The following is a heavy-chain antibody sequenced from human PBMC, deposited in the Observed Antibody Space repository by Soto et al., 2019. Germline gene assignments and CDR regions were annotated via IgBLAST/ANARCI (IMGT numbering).Heavy chain of an antibody. CDR1: GESSNDYY. J-gene: IGHJ6*02. V-gene: IGHV4-34*01. CDR2: INNSGST. D-gene: IGHD6-13*01. CDR3: ARGRKQLVLAYYDYYGMDV. Sequence: PSETLSLTCAVYGESSNDYYWRWIRQPPGKGLEWIGEINNSGSTNYNPSLKSRVTISVDMSKNQFALKLKAMTAAATAVYYCARGRKQLVLAYYDYYGMDVWGQGTTVTVSS.